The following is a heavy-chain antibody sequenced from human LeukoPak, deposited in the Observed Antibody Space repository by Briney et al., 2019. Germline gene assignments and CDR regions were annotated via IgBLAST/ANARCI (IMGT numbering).Heavy chain of an antibody. V-gene: IGHV3-30*18. Sequence: GGSLSLSCAGSAFTFSSYWMSWVRRAPGKGLEWVAVISYDGSNKYYADSVKGRFTISRDNSKNTLYLQMNSLRAEDTAVYYCAKARQLVLGGMDVWGQGTTVTVSS. CDR1: AFTFSSYW. CDR3: AKARQLVLGGMDV. CDR2: ISYDGSNK. J-gene: IGHJ6*02. D-gene: IGHD6-13*01.